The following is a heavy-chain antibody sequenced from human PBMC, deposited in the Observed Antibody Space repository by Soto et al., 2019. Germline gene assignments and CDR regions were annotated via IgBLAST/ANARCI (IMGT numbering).Heavy chain of an antibody. D-gene: IGHD3-16*01. CDR3: ARELWAGQKPYDAFDI. Sequence: EVQLVESGGGLVKPGGSLRLSCAASGFTFSSYSMNWVRQAPGKGLEWVSSISSSSSYIYYADSVKGRFTISRDNAKNSLYLQMNSLRAEDTAVYYCARELWAGQKPYDAFDIWGQGTMVTVSS. CDR1: GFTFSSYS. CDR2: ISSSSSYI. J-gene: IGHJ3*02. V-gene: IGHV3-21*01.